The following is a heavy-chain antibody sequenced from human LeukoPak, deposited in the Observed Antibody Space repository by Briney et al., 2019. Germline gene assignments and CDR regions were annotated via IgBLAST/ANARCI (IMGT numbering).Heavy chain of an antibody. Sequence: GGSLRLSCAASGFTFSSYEMNWVRQAPGKGLGWVSYISSSGSTIYYADSVKGRFTISRDNAKNSLYLQMNSLRAEDTAVYYCARGEGIAAASDYWGQGTLVTVSS. CDR2: ISSSGSTI. J-gene: IGHJ4*02. V-gene: IGHV3-48*03. D-gene: IGHD6-13*01. CDR3: ARGEGIAAASDY. CDR1: GFTFSSYE.